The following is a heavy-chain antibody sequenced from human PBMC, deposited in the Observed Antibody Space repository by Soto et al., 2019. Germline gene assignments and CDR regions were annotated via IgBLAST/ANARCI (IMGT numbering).Heavy chain of an antibody. D-gene: IGHD2-21*02. CDR2: ISYDGSNK. CDR1: GFTFSSYA. J-gene: IGHJ3*02. V-gene: IGHV3-30-3*01. CDR3: ARYIVVVTATYAFDI. Sequence: QVQLVESGGGVVQPGRSLRLSCAASGFTFSSYAMHWVRQAPGKGLEWVAVISYDGSNKYYADSVKGRFTISRDNSKNTLYLQINRLRAEDTAVYYCARYIVVVTATYAFDIWGQGTMVTVSS.